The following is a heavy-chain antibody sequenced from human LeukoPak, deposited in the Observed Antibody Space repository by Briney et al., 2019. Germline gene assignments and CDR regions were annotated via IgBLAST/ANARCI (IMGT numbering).Heavy chain of an antibody. D-gene: IGHD1-1*01. CDR2: INTSGYKT. CDR1: GFTFNNFA. Sequence: GGSLRLSCAASGFTFNNFAMNWVRQAPGKGLEWVSGINTSGYKTDYADSVKGRFTIARDNSKNTVYLQMNSLRTEDTALYYCARGWNEEYWGQGTLVTVSS. J-gene: IGHJ4*02. V-gene: IGHV3-23*01. CDR3: ARGWNEEY.